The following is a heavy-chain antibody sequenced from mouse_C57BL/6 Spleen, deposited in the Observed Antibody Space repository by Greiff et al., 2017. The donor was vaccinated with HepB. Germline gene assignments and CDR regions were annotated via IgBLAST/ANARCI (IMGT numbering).Heavy chain of an antibody. J-gene: IGHJ4*01. D-gene: IGHD6-2*01. CDR2: INPNNGGT. V-gene: IGHV1-18*01. Sequence: EVKLVESGPELVKPGASVKIPCKASGYTFTDYNMDWVKQSHGKSLEWIGDINPNNGGTIYNQKFKGKATLTVDKSSSTAYMELRSLTSEDTAVYYCDRGGTVSYAMDDWGQGTSVTVSS. CDR3: DRGGTVSYAMDD. CDR1: GYTFTDYN.